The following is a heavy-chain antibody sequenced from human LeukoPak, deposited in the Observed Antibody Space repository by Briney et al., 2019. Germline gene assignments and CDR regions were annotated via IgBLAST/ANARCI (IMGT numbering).Heavy chain of an antibody. CDR2: IYYSGST. CDR1: GGSISSYY. V-gene: IGHV4-59*08. Sequence: QASETLSLTCTVSGGSISSYYWSWIRQPPGKGLEWIGYIYYSGSTNYNPSLRSRVTISVDTSKKHFSLKLSSVTAADTAVYYCXXXRDGYYFDYWGPGTLVTVSS. J-gene: IGHJ4*02. D-gene: IGHD4-17*01. CDR3: XXXRDGYYFDY.